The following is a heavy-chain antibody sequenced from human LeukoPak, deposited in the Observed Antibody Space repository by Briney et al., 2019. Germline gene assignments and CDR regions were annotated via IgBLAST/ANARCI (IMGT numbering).Heavy chain of an antibody. V-gene: IGHV3-30*03. CDR1: GFTFSSYG. CDR2: ISYDGSNK. Sequence: GRSLRLSCAASGFTFSSYGMHWVRQAPGKGLEWVAVISYDGSNKYYADSVKGRFTISRDNSKNTLYLQMNSLRAEDTAVYYCARDETSGYPTDWGQGTLVTVSS. J-gene: IGHJ4*02. D-gene: IGHD3-22*01. CDR3: ARDETSGYPTD.